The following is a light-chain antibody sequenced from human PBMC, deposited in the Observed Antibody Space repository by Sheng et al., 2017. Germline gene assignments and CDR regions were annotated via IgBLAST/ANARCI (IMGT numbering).Light chain of an antibody. Sequence: EIVLTQSPGTLSLSPGERATLSCWASQSVGAYLAWYQHKPGQAPRLLIFDASNRATGIPARFTGSGSGTDFTLTISSLEPEDFAVYYCQHYGSSPPYTFGQGTKLEI. CDR3: QHYGSSPPYT. CDR2: DAS. J-gene: IGKJ2*01. CDR1: QSVGAY. V-gene: IGKV3-11*01.